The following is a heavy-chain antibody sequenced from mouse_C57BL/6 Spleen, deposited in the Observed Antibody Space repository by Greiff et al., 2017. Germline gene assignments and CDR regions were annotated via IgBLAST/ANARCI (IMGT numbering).Heavy chain of an antibody. V-gene: IGHV3-6*01. CDR1: GYSITSGYY. Sequence: DVKLQESGPGLVKPSQSLSLTCSVTGYSITSGYYWNWIRQFPGNKLEWMGYISYDGSNNYNPSLKNRISITRDTSKNQFFLKLNSVTTEDTATYYCARVTDVWGTGTTVTVSS. CDR2: ISYDGSN. CDR3: ARVTDV. J-gene: IGHJ1*03.